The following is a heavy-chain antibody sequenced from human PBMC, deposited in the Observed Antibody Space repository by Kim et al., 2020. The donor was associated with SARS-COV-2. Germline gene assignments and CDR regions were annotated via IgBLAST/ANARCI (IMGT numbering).Heavy chain of an antibody. CDR1: GFTFSSYS. CDR2: ISSSSSTI. CDR3: ARAKMATRGYYFDY. V-gene: IGHV3-48*02. J-gene: IGHJ4*02. Sequence: GGSLRLSCAASGFTFSSYSMNWVRQAPGKGLEWVSYISSSSSTIYYADSVKGRFTISRDNAKNSLYLQMNSLRDEDTAVYYCARAKMATRGYYFDYWGQGTLVTVSS. D-gene: IGHD5-12*01.